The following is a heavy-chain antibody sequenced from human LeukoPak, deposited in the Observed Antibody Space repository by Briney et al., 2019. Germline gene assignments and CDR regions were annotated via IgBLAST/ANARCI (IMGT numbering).Heavy chain of an antibody. CDR1: GFTFSSYG. CDR3: ARIIVGATGVDY. CDR2: IWYGGSNK. Sequence: GRSLRLSCAASGFTFSSYGMHWVRQAPGKGLEWVAVIWYGGSNKYYADSVKGRFTISRDNSKNTLYLQMNSLRAEDTAVYYCARIIVGATGVDYWGQGTLVTVSS. J-gene: IGHJ4*02. D-gene: IGHD1-26*01. V-gene: IGHV3-33*01.